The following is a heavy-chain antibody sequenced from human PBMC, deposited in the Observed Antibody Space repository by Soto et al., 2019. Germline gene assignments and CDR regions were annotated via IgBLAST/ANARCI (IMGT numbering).Heavy chain of an antibody. CDR2: IYYSGST. Sequence: QVQLQESGPGLVKPSQTLSLTCTVSGGSISSDDYYWSWIRQPPGKGLECIGDIYYSGSTYYNQSLKSRVTISVDTSKNQFSRKLRSVTAADTAVYYCARFIRRPAFDIWGEGTMVTVSS. CDR3: ARFIRRPAFDI. D-gene: IGHD3-16*02. CDR1: GGSISSDDYY. V-gene: IGHV4-30-4*01. J-gene: IGHJ3*02.